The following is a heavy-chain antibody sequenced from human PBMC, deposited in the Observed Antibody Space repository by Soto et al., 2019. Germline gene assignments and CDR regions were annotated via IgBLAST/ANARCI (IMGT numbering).Heavy chain of an antibody. CDR3: APSYYHFWSGYSPISD. CDR1: GFTFTSSA. V-gene: IGHV1-58*01. D-gene: IGHD3-3*01. J-gene: IGHJ4*02. Sequence: ASVKVSCKASGFTFTSSAVQWVRQARGQRLEWIGWIVVGSGNTNYAQKFQERVTITRDMSTSTAYMELSSLRSEDTAVYYCAPSYYHFWSGYSPISDWGQGTLVTVSS. CDR2: IVVGSGNT.